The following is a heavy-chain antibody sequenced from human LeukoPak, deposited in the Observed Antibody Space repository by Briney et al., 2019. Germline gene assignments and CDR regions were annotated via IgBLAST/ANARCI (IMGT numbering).Heavy chain of an antibody. V-gene: IGHV4-39*01. CDR1: GGSITSGNYY. CDR2: VFFTVST. D-gene: IGHD3-22*01. Sequence: PSETLSLTCTVSGGSITSGNYYWGWIRQPPGKGLEWIGDVFFTVSTYYSPSLKSRVTISVGPSTAQLSLKLTSVTAADTAVYYCARQIASSGYLPWAFDIWGQGTVVTVSS. J-gene: IGHJ3*02. CDR3: ARQIASSGYLPWAFDI.